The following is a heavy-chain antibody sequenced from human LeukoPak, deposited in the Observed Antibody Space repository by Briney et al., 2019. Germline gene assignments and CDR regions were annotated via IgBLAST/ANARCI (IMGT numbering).Heavy chain of an antibody. CDR3: ARDPSSTSWYYFDY. CDR2: ISSTSNSI. J-gene: IGHJ4*02. D-gene: IGHD2-2*01. Sequence: GGSLRLSCAASGFTFTSYAMNWVRQAPGKGLEWVSFISSTSNSIYYADSVRGRFTISRDNAKNSVFLQMNSLRVEDTAVYYCARDPSSTSWYYFDYWGQGTLVTVSS. V-gene: IGHV3-48*01. CDR1: GFTFTSYA.